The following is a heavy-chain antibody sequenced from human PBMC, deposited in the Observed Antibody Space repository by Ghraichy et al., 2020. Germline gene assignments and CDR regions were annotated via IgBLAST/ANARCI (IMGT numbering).Heavy chain of an antibody. CDR1: GGSIGSSY. J-gene: IGHJ2*01. CDR3: AREASKSYYYFDL. Sequence: SETLSLTCSVSGGSIGSSYWSWIRQTPGKGLEWIGYIYYRETTNYNPSLKSRVTMSLDTSKNQFSLKLHSVTAAETAVYYCAREASKSYYYFDLWGRGTLVTFSP. V-gene: IGHV4-59*01. CDR2: IYYRETT.